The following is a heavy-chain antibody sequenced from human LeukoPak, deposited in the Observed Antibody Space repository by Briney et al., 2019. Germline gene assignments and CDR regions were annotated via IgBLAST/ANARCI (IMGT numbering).Heavy chain of an antibody. D-gene: IGHD6-19*01. Sequence: ASVKASCKASGYTFTGYYMHWVRQAPGQGLEWMGWIDPNSGGTNYAQKFQGRVTMTRDTSISTAYMELSRLRSDDTAVYYCARPYSSGWYWIDYWGQGTLVTVSS. J-gene: IGHJ4*02. V-gene: IGHV1-2*02. CDR3: ARPYSSGWYWIDY. CDR1: GYTFTGYY. CDR2: IDPNSGGT.